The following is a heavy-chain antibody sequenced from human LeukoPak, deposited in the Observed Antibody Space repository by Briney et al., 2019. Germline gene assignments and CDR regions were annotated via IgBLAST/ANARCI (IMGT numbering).Heavy chain of an antibody. J-gene: IGHJ6*03. CDR3: ALTAGGYYYMDV. V-gene: IGHV3-74*01. D-gene: IGHD4-23*01. CDR1: GFTFSSCW. CDR2: INSDGSST. Sequence: GGSLRLSCAASGFTFSSCWMHWVRQAPGKGLVWVSRINSDGSSTSYADSVKGRFTISRDNAKNTLYLQMNSLRAEDTAVYYCALTAGGYYYMDVWGKGTTVTVSS.